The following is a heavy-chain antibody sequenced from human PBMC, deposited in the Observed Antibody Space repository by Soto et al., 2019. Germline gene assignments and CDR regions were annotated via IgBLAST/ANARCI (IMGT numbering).Heavy chain of an antibody. CDR3: ARGSSSWYVSFED. D-gene: IGHD6-13*01. J-gene: IGHJ4*02. CDR2: MSSKANGYAR. CDR1: GFTFSDSG. V-gene: IGHV3-73*01. Sequence: PGRSLRLSCAASGFTFSDSGMHCIRQASGKGLEWVGRMSSKANGYARAYAASVKGRFTVSRDDSKNKVYLQMNSLRADDTAVYYCARGSSSWYVSFEDGGQGILVTVSS.